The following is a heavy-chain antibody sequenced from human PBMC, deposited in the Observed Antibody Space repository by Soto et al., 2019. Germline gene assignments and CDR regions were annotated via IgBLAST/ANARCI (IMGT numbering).Heavy chain of an antibody. J-gene: IGHJ6*02. CDR2: ISSNGGST. Sequence: EVQLVESGGGLVQPGGSLRLSCAASGFTFSSYAMHWVRQAPGKGLEYVSAISSNGGSTYYANSVKGRFTISRDNSKNTLYLQMGGLRAEDMAVYYCARGPYGMDVWGQGTTVTVSS. V-gene: IGHV3-64*01. CDR1: GFTFSSYA. CDR3: ARGPYGMDV.